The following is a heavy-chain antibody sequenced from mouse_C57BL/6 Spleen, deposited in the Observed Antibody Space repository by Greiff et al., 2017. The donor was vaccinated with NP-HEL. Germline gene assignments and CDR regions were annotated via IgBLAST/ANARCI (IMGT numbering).Heavy chain of an antibody. CDR1: GYAFSSYW. D-gene: IGHD2-3*01. V-gene: IGHV1-80*01. J-gene: IGHJ4*01. Sequence: VQLQQSGAELVKPGASVKISCKASGYAFSSYWMNWVKQRPGKGLEWIGQLYPGDGDTNYNGKFKGKATLTADKSSSTAYMQLSSLTSEDSAVYCCARAGDGYYGAMDYWGQGTSVTVSS. CDR2: LYPGDGDT. CDR3: ARAGDGYYGAMDY.